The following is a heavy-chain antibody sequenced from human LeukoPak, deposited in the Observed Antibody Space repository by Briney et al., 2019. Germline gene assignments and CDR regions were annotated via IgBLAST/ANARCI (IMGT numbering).Heavy chain of an antibody. CDR3: ARERSSGWYY. D-gene: IGHD6-19*01. V-gene: IGHV4-61*08. CDR1: GGSISSGDYY. CDR2: IYYSGST. J-gene: IGHJ4*02. Sequence: SETLSLTCTVSGGSISSGDYYWSWIRQPPGKGLEWIGYIYYSGSTNYNPSLKSRVTISVDTSKNQFSLKLSSVTAADTAVYYCARERSSGWYYWGQGTLVTVSS.